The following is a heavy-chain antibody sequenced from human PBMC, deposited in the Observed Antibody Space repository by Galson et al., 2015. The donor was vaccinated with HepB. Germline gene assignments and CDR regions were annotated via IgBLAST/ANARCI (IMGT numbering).Heavy chain of an antibody. CDR1: GFTFSSYA. CDR3: ARALVGATTFFAFDI. V-gene: IGHV3-30-3*01. Sequence: SLRLSCAASGFTFSSYAMHWVRQAPGKGLEWGAVISYDGSNKYYADSVKGRFTISRDSSKNTLYLQMNSLRAEETAVYCCARALVGATTFFAFDIWGQGTMVTVSS. CDR2: ISYDGSNK. D-gene: IGHD1-26*01. J-gene: IGHJ3*02.